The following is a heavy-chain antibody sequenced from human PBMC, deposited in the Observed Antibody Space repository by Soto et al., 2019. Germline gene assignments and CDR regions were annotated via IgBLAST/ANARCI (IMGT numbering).Heavy chain of an antibody. CDR1: GASISSGDYF. CDR3: AREKGYISGPKNFDY. Sequence: SETLSLTCTVSGASISSGDYFWSWIRQSPGKGLEWIGYIYDSGSSYYSPSLKSRVTMSVDTSKNQFSLKLRSVTAADTAVYYCAREKGYISGPKNFDYWGQGTLVSVSS. J-gene: IGHJ4*02. V-gene: IGHV4-30-4*01. D-gene: IGHD5-12*01. CDR2: IYDSGSS.